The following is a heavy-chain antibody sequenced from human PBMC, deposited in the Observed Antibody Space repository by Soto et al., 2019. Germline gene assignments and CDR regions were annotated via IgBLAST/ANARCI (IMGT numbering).Heavy chain of an antibody. J-gene: IGHJ3*02. D-gene: IGHD3-16*01. CDR3: TRAADRFFFVWGRIDAVDI. CDR2: IRAHNQNP. Sequence: QVQLLQSGPELRKPGASVKVSCKAFGYTFTDFGIGWVRQAPGQGLEWGGWIRAHNQNPNYAKSIQGRVNVTTDTSTNPGFMELTSLRSDDTAVHYCTRAADRFFFVWGRIDAVDIWGQGNMVIVS. V-gene: IGHV1-18*01. CDR1: GYTFTDFG.